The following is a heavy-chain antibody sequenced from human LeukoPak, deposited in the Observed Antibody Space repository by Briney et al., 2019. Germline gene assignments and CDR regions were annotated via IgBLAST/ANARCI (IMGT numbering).Heavy chain of an antibody. CDR1: X. D-gene: IGHD3-22*01. V-gene: IGHV3-30*18. CDR3: AKDRWYYDSSGYYYYYYGMDV. CDR2: ISYDGSNK. Sequence: XMHWVRXAPGKGLEWVAVISYDGSNKYYADSVKGRFTISRDNSKNTLYLQMNSLRAEDTAVYYCAKDRWYYDSSGYYYYYYGMDVWGQGTTVTVSS. J-gene: IGHJ6*02.